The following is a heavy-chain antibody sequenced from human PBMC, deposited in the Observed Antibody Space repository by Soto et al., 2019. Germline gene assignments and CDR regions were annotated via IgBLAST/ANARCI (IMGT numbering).Heavy chain of an antibody. D-gene: IGHD3-10*01. CDR3: ASTHIGATPRDWFDP. CDR1: GYRFTSDW. V-gene: IGHV5-51*01. CDR2: IYPADSDT. J-gene: IGHJ5*02. Sequence: GESLKISCKASGYRFTSDWIGWVRQTPEKGLEWMGIIYPADSDTRYNPSFEGQVTTSADKSITTAYLQWSSLKASNTAIYYCASTHIGATPRDWFDPWGQGTLVTVSS.